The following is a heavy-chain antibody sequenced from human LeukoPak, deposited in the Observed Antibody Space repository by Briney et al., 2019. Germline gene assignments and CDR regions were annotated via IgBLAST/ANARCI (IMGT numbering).Heavy chain of an antibody. CDR1: GFTFSSYE. Sequence: PRGSLRLSCAASGFTFSSYEMNWVRQAPGKGLEWASHISSSGTTIQYADSVRGRFTISRDNAKNSMYLQMNSLRDEDTALYYCTRGPAAAAALLFDYWGQGTLVTVSS. CDR2: ISSSGTTI. D-gene: IGHD6-13*01. V-gene: IGHV3-48*03. J-gene: IGHJ4*02. CDR3: TRGPAAAAALLFDY.